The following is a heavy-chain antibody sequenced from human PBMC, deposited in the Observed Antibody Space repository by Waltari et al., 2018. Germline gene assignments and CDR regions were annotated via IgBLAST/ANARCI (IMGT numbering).Heavy chain of an antibody. J-gene: IGHJ4*02. Sequence: QVQLQESGPGLVKPSETLSLTCAVPGYAISSGPYWGLMRQPPGKGREWIGSINHSGNTYYNPSLKSRVTISGDTSKNQFSLNLSSVTAADTAVYYCARVAGPCDYWGQGTVVTVSS. CDR3: ARVAGPCDY. D-gene: IGHD6-19*01. V-gene: IGHV4-38-2*01. CDR1: GYAISSGPY. CDR2: INHSGNT.